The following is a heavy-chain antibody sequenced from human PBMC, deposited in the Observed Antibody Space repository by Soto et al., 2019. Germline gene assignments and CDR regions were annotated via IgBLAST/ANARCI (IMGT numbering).Heavy chain of an antibody. CDR3: ARQPLSGSHTN. CDR1: GGSISSGNCH. J-gene: IGHJ4*02. V-gene: IGHV4-39*01. Sequence: PSETLSLTCTVSGGSISSGNCHWGWIRQPPGKGLEWIGSIYYTGNTNYNPSLESRVTISVDTSQNQFSLKLTSVTAADTAVYYCARQPLSGSHTNWGQGTLVTVSS. CDR2: IYYTGNT. D-gene: IGHD3-10*01.